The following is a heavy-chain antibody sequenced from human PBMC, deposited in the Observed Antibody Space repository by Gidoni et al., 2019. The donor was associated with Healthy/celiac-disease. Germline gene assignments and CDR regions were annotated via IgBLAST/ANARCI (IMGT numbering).Heavy chain of an antibody. V-gene: IGHV4-59*01. CDR3: ARGDSSGWYRY. CDR2: IYYSGST. D-gene: IGHD6-19*01. Sequence: QVQLQASGPGLVKPSETLSLTCTVSGGSISSYYWSWIRQPPGKGLEWIGYIYYSGSTNYNPSLKSRVTISVDTSKNQFSLKLSSVTAADTAVYYCARGDSSGWYRYWGQGTLVTVSS. J-gene: IGHJ4*02. CDR1: GGSISSYY.